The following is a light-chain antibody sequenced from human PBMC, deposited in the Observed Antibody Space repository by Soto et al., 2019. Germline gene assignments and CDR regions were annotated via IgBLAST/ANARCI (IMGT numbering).Light chain of an antibody. CDR2: SAS. CDR1: QTISAF. Sequence: EIQMTQSPSYLSASVGDRVTITCRASQTISAFLNWYQHKPGKAPELLIFSASKLQTGVPSRFSGRGSGTAFTLTITSLRPEDFATYYCQQTYSPPGTFGQGTKVDIK. V-gene: IGKV1-39*01. CDR3: QQTYSPPGT. J-gene: IGKJ1*01.